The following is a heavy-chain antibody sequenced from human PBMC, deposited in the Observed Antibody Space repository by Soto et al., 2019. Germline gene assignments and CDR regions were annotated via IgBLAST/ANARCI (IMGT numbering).Heavy chain of an antibody. CDR3: ARDRIAAAGRGPYYYYGMDV. V-gene: IGHV3-21*01. Sequence: PXGSLRLSCAASGFTISSNSMNWVRQAPGTGLERVSSISSSSSYIYYADSVKGRFTISRDNARNSLYLQMNSLRAEDTAVYYCARDRIAAAGRGPYYYYGMDVWGQGTTVTVSS. CDR1: GFTISSNS. CDR2: ISSSSSYI. J-gene: IGHJ6*02. D-gene: IGHD6-13*01.